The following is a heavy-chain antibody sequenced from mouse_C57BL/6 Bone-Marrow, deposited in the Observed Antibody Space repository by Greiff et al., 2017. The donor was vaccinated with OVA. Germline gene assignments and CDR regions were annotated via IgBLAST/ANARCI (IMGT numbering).Heavy chain of an antibody. CDR1: GFTFSDAW. CDR3: THSAWVAY. V-gene: IGHV6-6*01. Sequence: EVQGVESGGGLVQPGGSMKLSCAASGFTFSDAWMDWVRQSPEKGLEWVAEIRNKANNHATYYAESVKGRFTISRDDSKSSVYLQMNSVRAEDTGIYYCTHSAWVAYWGQGTLVTVSA. J-gene: IGHJ3*01. CDR2: IRNKANNHAT.